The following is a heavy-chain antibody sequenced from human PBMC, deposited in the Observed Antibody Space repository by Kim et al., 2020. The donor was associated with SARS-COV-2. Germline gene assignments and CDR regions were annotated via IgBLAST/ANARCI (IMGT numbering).Heavy chain of an antibody. J-gene: IGHJ4*02. Sequence: GNGSTIYSQKFQGRVNFTTDTSASTAYMELSFLRSEDSAVYYCLGGFYFDYWGQGTLVTVSS. CDR2: GNGST. V-gene: IGHV1-3*01. D-gene: IGHD3-16*01. CDR3: LGGFYFDY.